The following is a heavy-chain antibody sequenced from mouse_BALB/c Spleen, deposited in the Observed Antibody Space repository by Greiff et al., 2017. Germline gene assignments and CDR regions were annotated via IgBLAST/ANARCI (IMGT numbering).Heavy chain of an antibody. J-gene: IGHJ4*01. CDR1: GYSFTGYY. D-gene: IGHD1-1*01. CDR2: ISCYNGAT. CDR3: TRRGTTGYYAMDY. Sequence: LVKTGASVKISCKASGYSFTGYYMHWVKQSHGKSLEWIGYISCYNGATSYNQKFKGKATFTVDTSSSTAYMQFNSLTSEDSAVYYCTRRGTTGYYAMDYWGQGTSVTVSS. V-gene: IGHV1S34*01.